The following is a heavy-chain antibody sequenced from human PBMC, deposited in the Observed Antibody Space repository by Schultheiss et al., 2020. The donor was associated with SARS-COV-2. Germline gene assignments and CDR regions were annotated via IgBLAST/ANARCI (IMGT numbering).Heavy chain of an antibody. CDR1: GYSFISYW. CDR3: ARSYSTSRGWFDP. CDR2: IYPGDSDT. V-gene: IGHV5-51*01. J-gene: IGHJ5*02. D-gene: IGHD6-6*01. Sequence: GESLKISCKGSGYSFISYWIGWVRQMPGKGLEWMGIIYPGDSDTRYSPSFQGQVTISADKSISTAYLQWNSLKASDTAMYYCARSYSTSRGWFDPWGQGTLVTVSS.